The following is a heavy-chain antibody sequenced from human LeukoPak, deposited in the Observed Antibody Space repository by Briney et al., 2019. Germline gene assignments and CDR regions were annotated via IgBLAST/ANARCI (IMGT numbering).Heavy chain of an antibody. Sequence: GRSLRLSCAASGFTFSSYGMHWVRQAPGKGREWVAVIWYDGSNKYYADSVKGRFTISRDNSKNTLYLHMNSLRAEDMAVYYCARSDSALFGYWGQGTLVTVSS. D-gene: IGHD3/OR15-3a*01. CDR2: IWYDGSNK. CDR3: ARSDSALFGY. V-gene: IGHV3-33*01. J-gene: IGHJ4*02. CDR1: GFTFSSYG.